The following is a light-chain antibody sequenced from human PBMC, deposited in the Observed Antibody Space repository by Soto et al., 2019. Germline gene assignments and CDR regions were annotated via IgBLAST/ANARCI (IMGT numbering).Light chain of an antibody. V-gene: IGLV2-23*02. CDR1: RSDVGSYNL. Sequence: QSVLTQPASVSGSPGQSITISCTGTRSDVGSYNLVSWYQQHPGKAPKLMIYEVSERPSGVSNRFSGSKSGNTASLTISGLQAEVEADYYCCSYAGTTTYVFGTGTKLTVL. CDR2: EVS. CDR3: CSYAGTTTYV. J-gene: IGLJ1*01.